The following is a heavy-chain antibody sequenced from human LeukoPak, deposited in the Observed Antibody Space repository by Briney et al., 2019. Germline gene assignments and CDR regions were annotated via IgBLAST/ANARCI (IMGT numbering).Heavy chain of an antibody. D-gene: IGHD3-22*01. Sequence: GGPLRLSCAASGFTFSSYGMHWVRQAPGKGLEWVAVISYDGSNKYYADSVKGRFTISRDNSKNTLYLQMNSLRAEDTAVYYCARGRFHYDSSRYSSFYYWGQGVLVTVSS. CDR2: ISYDGSNK. CDR3: ARGRFHYDSSRYSSFYY. CDR1: GFTFSSYG. J-gene: IGHJ4*02. V-gene: IGHV3-30*03.